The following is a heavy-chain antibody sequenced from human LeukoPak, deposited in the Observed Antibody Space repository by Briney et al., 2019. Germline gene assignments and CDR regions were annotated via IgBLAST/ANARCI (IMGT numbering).Heavy chain of an antibody. CDR2: INPYSGGT. D-gene: IGHD3-22*01. J-gene: IGHJ6*03. Sequence: ASVKVSCKASGYTFTGYYIHWVRQAPGQGLEWMAWINPYSGGTNYAQKLQGRVTMTTDTSTSTAYMELRSLRSDDTAVYYCARGRIPYYYDSSGSSPMDVWGKGTTVTISS. CDR3: ARGRIPYYYDSSGSSPMDV. V-gene: IGHV1-2*02. CDR1: GYTFTGYY.